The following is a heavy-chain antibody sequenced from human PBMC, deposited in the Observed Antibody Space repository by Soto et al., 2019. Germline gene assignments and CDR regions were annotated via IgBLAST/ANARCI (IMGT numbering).Heavy chain of an antibody. CDR1: AGSISSGGYY. D-gene: IGHD3-3*01. CDR3: FTGAWSGYKRSFFEN. Sequence: SQTLSLTCTVSAGSISSGGYYWSWIRQPPGKGLEGIGYFYYSGATYYNPSLESRVSISVDTPKNQFSLNLSSLTAADTAVYYCFTGAWSGYKRSFFENWGQGTLVTVSS. V-gene: IGHV4-30-4*01. J-gene: IGHJ4*01. CDR2: FYYSGAT.